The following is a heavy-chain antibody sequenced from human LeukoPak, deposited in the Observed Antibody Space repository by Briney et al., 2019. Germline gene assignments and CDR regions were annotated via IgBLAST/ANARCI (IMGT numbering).Heavy chain of an antibody. V-gene: IGHV4-4*09. CDR3: ARLYCSSTSCHLGVDY. D-gene: IGHD2-2*01. CDR1: GGSISSYY. J-gene: IGHJ4*02. Sequence: NTSETLSLTCTVSGGSISSYYWSWLRQPPGKRLEGIGYIYTSGSTNYNPSLKSRVTISVDTSKNQFSLKLSSVTAADTAVYYCARLYCSSTSCHLGVDYWGQGTLVTVSS. CDR2: IYTSGST.